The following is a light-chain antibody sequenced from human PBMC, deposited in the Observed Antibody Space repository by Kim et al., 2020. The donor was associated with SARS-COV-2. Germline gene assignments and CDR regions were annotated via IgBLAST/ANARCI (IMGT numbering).Light chain of an antibody. CDR3: NSRDSSANRWV. V-gene: IGLV3-19*01. Sequence: ALGQTVRVTCQGDSLRNNFASWYQQKPGQAPVLVIYGKNNRPSAIPDRFSGSTSGNTASLTITGAQAEDEADYYCNSRDSSANRWVFGGGTQLTVL. CDR1: SLRNNF. CDR2: GKN. J-gene: IGLJ3*02.